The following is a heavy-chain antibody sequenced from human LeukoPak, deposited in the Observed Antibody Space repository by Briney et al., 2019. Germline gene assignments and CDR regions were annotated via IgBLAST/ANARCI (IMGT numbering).Heavy chain of an antibody. V-gene: IGHV1-2*02. CDR1: GYTFTGYY. J-gene: IGHJ4*02. Sequence: ASVTVSCTASGYTFTGYYMHWVRQAPGQGLEWMGWINPNSGGTNYAQKFQGRVTITRDTSISTAYMELSRLRSDDTAVYYCARVAAYSSSSNSDYWGQGTLVTVSS. CDR2: INPNSGGT. CDR3: ARVAAYSSSSNSDY. D-gene: IGHD6-6*01.